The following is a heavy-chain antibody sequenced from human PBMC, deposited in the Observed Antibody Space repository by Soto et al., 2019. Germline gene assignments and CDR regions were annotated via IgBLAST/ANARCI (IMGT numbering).Heavy chain of an antibody. D-gene: IGHD6-19*01. CDR3: ARDGGSGWFWYFDY. Sequence: ASVKVSCKASGYTFTGYYMHWVRQAPGQGLEWMGWINPNSGGTNYVQKFQGWVTMTRDTSISTAYMELSRLRSDDTAVYYCARDGGSGWFWYFDYWGQRTPVTVSS. V-gene: IGHV1-2*04. CDR2: INPNSGGT. J-gene: IGHJ4*02. CDR1: GYTFTGYY.